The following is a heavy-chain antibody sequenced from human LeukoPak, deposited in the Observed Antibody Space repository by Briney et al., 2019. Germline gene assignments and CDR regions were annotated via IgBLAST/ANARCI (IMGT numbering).Heavy chain of an antibody. D-gene: IGHD3-16*01. CDR1: GFTFSRYG. Sequence: GGSLRLSCAGSGFTFSRYGIHWVRQAPGRGLEWVAVIWYDGSNKYYADSVKGRFTVSRDNSKNTVHLQMNSLRAEDTAVYYCARDRPGGGINGMDVWGQGTTVTVSS. CDR3: ARDRPGGGINGMDV. J-gene: IGHJ6*02. CDR2: IWYDGSNK. V-gene: IGHV3-33*01.